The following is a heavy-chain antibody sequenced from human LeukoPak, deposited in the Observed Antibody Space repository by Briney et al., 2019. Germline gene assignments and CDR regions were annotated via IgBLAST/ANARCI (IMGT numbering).Heavy chain of an antibody. V-gene: IGHV3-72*01. CDR1: EFTISDHY. Sequence: GGSLRLSCAASEFTISDHYMDWVRQAPGKGLEWVGRTSNKADSYTTYYAASVKGRFTISRGDSKNLLYLQVKSLKAEDTAVYYCTRHYFSDWGQGTLVTVSS. CDR3: TRHYFSD. D-gene: IGHD2-15*01. J-gene: IGHJ4*02. CDR2: TSNKADSYTT.